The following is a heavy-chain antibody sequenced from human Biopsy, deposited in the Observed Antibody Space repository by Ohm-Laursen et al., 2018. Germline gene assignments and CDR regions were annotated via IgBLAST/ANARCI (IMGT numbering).Heavy chain of an antibody. CDR2: ISGYNGNT. CDR3: ARIAAAGWDDY. D-gene: IGHD6-25*01. CDR1: GYKFTSYG. J-gene: IGHJ4*02. V-gene: IGHV1-18*01. Sequence: ASVKVSCKASGYKFTSYGMSWVRQAPGQGFEWMGRISGYNGNTNYAQKFQGRITMTIDAATSTGYMDLRSLKLDDTAVYYCARIAAAGWDDYWGQGTLVTVSS.